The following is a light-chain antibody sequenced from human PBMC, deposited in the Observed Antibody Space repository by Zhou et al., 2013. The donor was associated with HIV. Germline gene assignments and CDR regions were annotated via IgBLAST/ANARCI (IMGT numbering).Light chain of an antibody. J-gene: IGKJ2*03. Sequence: DIQMTQSPSSLSASVGDRVTITCRASQTILSYLNWYQQKPGKAPKLLIYAATSLQGGVPSRFSGSGSGTDFTLTINSLQPEDFATYYCQQYNSYSYSFGQGTKLEIK. V-gene: IGKV1-39*01. CDR3: QQYNSYSYS. CDR1: QTILSY. CDR2: AAT.